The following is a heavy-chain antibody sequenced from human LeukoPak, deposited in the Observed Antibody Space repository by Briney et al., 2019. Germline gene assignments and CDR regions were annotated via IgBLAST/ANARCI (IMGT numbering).Heavy chain of an antibody. V-gene: IGHV4-4*07. Sequence: PSETLCLTCAASGGSISSYYRSWIRQPAGKGLEWIGRIYTSGGTNYNPSTKSRVTISVDTSKNQFSLKLSSVTAADTAVYYCARDRYSYGYLRDAFDIWGQGTMVTVSS. CDR1: GGSISSYY. CDR2: IYTSGGT. CDR3: ARDRYSYGYLRDAFDI. J-gene: IGHJ3*02. D-gene: IGHD5-18*01.